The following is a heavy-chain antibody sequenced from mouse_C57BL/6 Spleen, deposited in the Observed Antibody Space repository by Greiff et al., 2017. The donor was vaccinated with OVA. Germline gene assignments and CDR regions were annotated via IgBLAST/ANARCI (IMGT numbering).Heavy chain of an antibody. CDR2: IDPSDSYT. CDR3: ASRDGSSSFDY. V-gene: IGHV1-69*01. CDR1: GYTFTSYW. Sequence: VQLQQPGAELVMPGASVKLSCKASGYTFTSYWMHWVKQRPGQGLEWIGEIDPSDSYTNYNQKFKGKSTLTVDKSSSTAYMQLSSLTSEDSAVYYCASRDGSSSFDYWGQGTTLTVSS. J-gene: IGHJ2*01. D-gene: IGHD1-1*01.